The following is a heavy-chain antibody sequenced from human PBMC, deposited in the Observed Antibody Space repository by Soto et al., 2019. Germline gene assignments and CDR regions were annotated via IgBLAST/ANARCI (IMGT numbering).Heavy chain of an antibody. CDR2: ISGSGGDT. V-gene: IGHV3-23*01. D-gene: IGHD3-3*01. J-gene: IGHJ4*02. CDR1: GFTFSSYA. CDR3: AKDGGITIFGVVTGSLDY. Sequence: GGSLRLSCAASGFTFSSYAMTWVRQAPGKGLEWVSAISGSGGDTYYADSVKGRFTISRDNSKNTLYLQMNSLRAEDTALYYCAKDGGITIFGVVTGSLDYWGQGTLVTVSS.